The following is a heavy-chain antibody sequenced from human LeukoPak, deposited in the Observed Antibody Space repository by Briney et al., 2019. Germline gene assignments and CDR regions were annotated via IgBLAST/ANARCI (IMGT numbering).Heavy chain of an antibody. J-gene: IGHJ6*03. CDR3: ARTAGYSYGYYYYYYYMDV. CDR2: IYYSGST. D-gene: IGHD5-18*01. Sequence: SETLSLTCTVSGGSISSSSYYWGWIRQPPGKGLEWIGSIYYSGSTDYNPSLKGRVTISVDTSKNQFSLKLSSVTAADTAVYYCARTAGYSYGYYYYYYYMDVWGKGTTVTVSS. V-gene: IGHV4-39*01. CDR1: GGSISSSSYY.